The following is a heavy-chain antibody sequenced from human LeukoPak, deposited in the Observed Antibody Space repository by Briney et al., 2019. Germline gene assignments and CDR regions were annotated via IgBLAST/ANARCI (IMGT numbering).Heavy chain of an antibody. CDR2: ISGSGDNT. J-gene: IGHJ4*02. CDR3: AKGLRNSGYYYVFDY. CDR1: GFTFTNYA. Sequence: GGSLRLSCAASGFTFTNYAMSWVRQAPGKGLEWVSGISGSGDNTFYADSVKGRFTISRDSSKNTLYLQMNSLRAEDTAVYYCAKGLRNSGYYYVFDYWGQGTLVTVSS. D-gene: IGHD2/OR15-2a*01. V-gene: IGHV3-23*01.